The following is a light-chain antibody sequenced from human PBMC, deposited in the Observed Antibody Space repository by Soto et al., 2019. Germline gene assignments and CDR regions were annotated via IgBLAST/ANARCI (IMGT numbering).Light chain of an antibody. CDR3: QQYNNWPPWT. CDR1: QSVSSSY. V-gene: IGKV3-15*01. Sequence: EIVITQSPVTLSVSPGERATLSCRASQSVSSSYLAWYQQKPGQAPRLLIYGASTRATGIPDRFSGSGSGTEFTLTIRRLQSEDLAVYYCQQYNNWPPWTFGQGKKVDIK. CDR2: GAS. J-gene: IGKJ1*01.